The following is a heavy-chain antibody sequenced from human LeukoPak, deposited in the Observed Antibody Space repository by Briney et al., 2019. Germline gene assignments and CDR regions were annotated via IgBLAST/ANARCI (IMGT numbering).Heavy chain of an antibody. V-gene: IGHV1-46*01. CDR1: GYTFTSYY. CDR2: INPSGGST. Sequence: GASVKVSCKASGYTFTSYYMHWVRQAPGQGLEWMGIINPSGGSTSYAQKFQGRVTMTRDMSTSTVYMELSSLRSEDTAVYYCASRPRGPSDAFDIWGQGTMVTVSS. J-gene: IGHJ3*02. CDR3: ASRPRGPSDAFDI.